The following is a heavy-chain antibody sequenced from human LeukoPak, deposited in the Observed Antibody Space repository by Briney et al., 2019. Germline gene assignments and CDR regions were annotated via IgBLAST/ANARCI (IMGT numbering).Heavy chain of an antibody. CDR2: IYYSGST. CDR3: ARTPNYDFWSGLGPNPSYYFDY. V-gene: IGHV4-59*08. D-gene: IGHD3-3*01. CDR1: GGSISSYY. J-gene: IGHJ4*02. Sequence: SETLSLTCTVSGGSISSYYWSWIRQPPGKGLEWIGYIYYSGSTNYSPSLKSRVTISVDTSKNQFSLKLSSVTAADTAVYYCARTPNYDFWSGLGPNPSYYFDYWGQGTLVTVSS.